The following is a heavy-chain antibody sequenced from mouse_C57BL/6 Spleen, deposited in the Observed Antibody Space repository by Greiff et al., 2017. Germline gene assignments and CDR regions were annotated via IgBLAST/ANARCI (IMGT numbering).Heavy chain of an antibody. Sequence: QVQLQQSGAELVRPGASVTLSCKASGYTFTDYEMHWVKQTPVHGLEWIGAIDPETGGTAYNQKFKGKAILTADKSSSTAYMELRSLTSEDSAVYYCTRPLYYYGSSTYYFDYWGQGTTLTVSS. D-gene: IGHD1-1*01. J-gene: IGHJ2*01. CDR3: TRPLYYYGSSTYYFDY. CDR1: GYTFTDYE. CDR2: IDPETGGT. V-gene: IGHV1-15*01.